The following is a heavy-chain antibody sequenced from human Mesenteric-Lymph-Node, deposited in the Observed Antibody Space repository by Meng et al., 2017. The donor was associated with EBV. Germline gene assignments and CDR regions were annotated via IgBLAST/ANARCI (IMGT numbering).Heavy chain of an antibody. J-gene: IGHJ4*02. CDR1: GYTFTGFY. CDR3: AREGPATAPFY. Sequence: QVQLVQSGAEVKKPGASVQASCKASGYTFTGFYIHWVRRDPGQGPEWMGRINPNSGDTIYAQKFQGRVTMTRDTSINTAYMDLSGLTSDDTAMYFCAREGPATAPFYWGQGTLVTVSS. V-gene: IGHV1-2*06. D-gene: IGHD6-13*01. CDR2: INPNSGDT.